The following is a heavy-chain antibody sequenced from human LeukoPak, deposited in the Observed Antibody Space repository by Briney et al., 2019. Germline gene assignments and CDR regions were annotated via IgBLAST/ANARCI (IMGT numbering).Heavy chain of an antibody. D-gene: IGHD6-19*01. CDR2: ISGSGYGT. CDR1: GLTFSSYA. CDR3: AKESEYSSAWLNY. Sequence: GGSLRLSCAASGLTFSSYAMTWVRQAPGKGLEWVSSISGSGYGTYYADSMKGRFTISRDNSKNTVYLEMNSLRADDTAIYFCAKESEYSSAWLNYWGQGTLVTVSS. J-gene: IGHJ4*02. V-gene: IGHV3-23*01.